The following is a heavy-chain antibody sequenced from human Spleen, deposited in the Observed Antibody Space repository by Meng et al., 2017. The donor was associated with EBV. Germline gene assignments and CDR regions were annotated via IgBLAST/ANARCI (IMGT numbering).Heavy chain of an antibody. Sequence: QMHLQKSGPGSVKPSGTLSLTCIVSGGPITHRTLWSWVRQTPGKGLDWIGGVYHSGRSNYNPSLKSRVTMSVNKSKNQFSLNLSSVTAADTAVYYCARWRRNSRNYLAGFDPWGQGTLVTVSS. V-gene: IGHV4-4*02. J-gene: IGHJ5*02. CDR1: GGPITHRTL. D-gene: IGHD2/OR15-2a*01. CDR2: VYHSGRS. CDR3: ARWRRNSRNYLAGFDP.